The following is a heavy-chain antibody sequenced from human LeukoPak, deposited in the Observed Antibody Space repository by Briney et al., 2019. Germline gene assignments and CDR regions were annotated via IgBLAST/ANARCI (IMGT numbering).Heavy chain of an antibody. CDR1: GGSISSSSYY. D-gene: IGHD3-10*01. J-gene: IGHJ6*03. Sequence: SETLSLTCTVSGGSISSSSYYWGWIRQPPGKGLEWIGSIYYSGSTYYNPSLKSRVTISVDTSKNQFSLKLSSATAADTAVYYCARTTMVRGTYYMDVWGKGTTVTISS. CDR2: IYYSGST. CDR3: ARTTMVRGTYYMDV. V-gene: IGHV4-39*07.